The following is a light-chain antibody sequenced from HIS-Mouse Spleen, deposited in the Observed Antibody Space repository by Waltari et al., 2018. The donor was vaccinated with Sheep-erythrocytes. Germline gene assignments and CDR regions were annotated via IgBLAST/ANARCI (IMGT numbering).Light chain of an antibody. CDR1: SSNIGAGYD. CDR2: GKS. Sequence: QSVLTQPPSVSGAPGQRVTISCTGSSSNIGAGYDVHWYQPLPGTAPKLLIYGKSKRPSGGPDRFSGSKSGTSASLAITGLQAEDEADYYCQSYDSSLSGVVFGGGTKLTVL. CDR3: QSYDSSLSGVV. J-gene: IGLJ2*01. V-gene: IGLV1-40*01.